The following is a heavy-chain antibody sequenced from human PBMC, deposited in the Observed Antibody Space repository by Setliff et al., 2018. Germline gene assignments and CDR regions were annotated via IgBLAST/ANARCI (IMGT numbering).Heavy chain of an antibody. CDR1: GYTFTTLD. CDR2: MSPGSGYT. Sequence: GASVKVSCKASGYTFTTLDINWVRQTAGQGLEWMGWMSPGSGYTGYAQKFQDRVIMTRDTSISTAYMGLTSLTSEDTAVYYCARGITEGYDYWGQGTLVTVSS. J-gene: IGHJ4*02. V-gene: IGHV1-8*01. CDR3: ARGITEGYDY. D-gene: IGHD2-15*01.